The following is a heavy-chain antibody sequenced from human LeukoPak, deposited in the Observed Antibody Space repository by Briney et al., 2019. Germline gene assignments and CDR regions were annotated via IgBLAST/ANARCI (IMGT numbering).Heavy chain of an antibody. CDR1: GFTFGSYA. Sequence: GGSLRLSCAASGFTFGSYAMSWVRQAPGKGLEWVSAISGSGGSTYYADSVKGRFTISRDNSKNTLYLQMNSLRAEDTAVYYCAKVGTEVKSGYSYGSPDDYWGQGTLVTVSS. CDR3: AKVGTEVKSGYSYGSPDDY. V-gene: IGHV3-23*01. D-gene: IGHD5-18*01. CDR2: ISGSGGST. J-gene: IGHJ4*02.